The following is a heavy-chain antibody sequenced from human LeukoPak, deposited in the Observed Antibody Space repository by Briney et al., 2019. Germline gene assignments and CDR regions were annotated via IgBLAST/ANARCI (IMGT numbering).Heavy chain of an antibody. D-gene: IGHD6-13*01. J-gene: IGHJ6*02. Sequence: GGSLRLSCADSGSTFSRYRMHWVRRAPGKGLEWVAVISFDGSKKYYADSVKGRFTISRDNSKNTLYLQMNSLRAEDTAVYYCASEYQGYSSSWHYYGMDVWGQGTSVTVSS. CDR2: ISFDGSKK. CDR3: ASEYQGYSSSWHYYGMDV. V-gene: IGHV3-30*03. CDR1: GSTFSRYR.